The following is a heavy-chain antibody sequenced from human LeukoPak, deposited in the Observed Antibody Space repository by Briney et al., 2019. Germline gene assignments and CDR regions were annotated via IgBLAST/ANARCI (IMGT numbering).Heavy chain of an antibody. CDR3: ARSIGEYNWFDP. CDR1: GGSFSDYY. Sequence: PSETLSLTCAVYGGSFSDYYWSWIRQPPGKGLEWIGEINHSGSTNYNPSLKSRVTISVDTSKNQFSLKLRSVTAADTAVYYCARSIGEYNWFDPWGQGTLVTVSS. V-gene: IGHV4-34*01. J-gene: IGHJ5*02. D-gene: IGHD3-10*01. CDR2: INHSGST.